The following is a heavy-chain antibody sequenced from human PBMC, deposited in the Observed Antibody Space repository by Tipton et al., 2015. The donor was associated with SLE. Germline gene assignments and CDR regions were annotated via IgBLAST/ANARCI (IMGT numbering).Heavy chain of an antibody. CDR1: GGSISSHF. J-gene: IGHJ3*02. V-gene: IGHV4-59*11. CDR2: IQGGT. CDR3: ARDNLTGPNRAFDI. Sequence: TLSLTCSVSGGSISSHFWIWIRPSPGKGLEWIGYIQGGTMYNPSFKSRVTISRDTSKNQFSLKLSSVTAADTAVYYCARDNLTGPNRAFDIWGQGTMVTVSS. D-gene: IGHD3-9*01.